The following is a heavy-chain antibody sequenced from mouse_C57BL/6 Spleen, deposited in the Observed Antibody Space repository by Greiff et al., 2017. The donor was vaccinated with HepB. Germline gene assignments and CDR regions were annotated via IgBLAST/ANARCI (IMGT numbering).Heavy chain of an antibody. D-gene: IGHD1-1*01. CDR2: IHPNSGST. CDR3: AALLRYLIFDY. CDR1: GYTFTSYW. V-gene: IGHV1-64*01. J-gene: IGHJ2*01. Sequence: QVQLQQSGAELVKPGASVKLSCKASGYTFTSYWMHWVKQRPGQGLEWIGMIHPNSGSTNYNEKFKSKATLTVDKSSSTAYMQLSSLTSEDSAVYCCAALLRYLIFDYWGQGTTLTVSS.